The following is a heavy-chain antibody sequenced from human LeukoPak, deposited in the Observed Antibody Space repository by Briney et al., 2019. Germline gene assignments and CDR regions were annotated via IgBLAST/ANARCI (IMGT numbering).Heavy chain of an antibody. D-gene: IGHD2-21*02. CDR1: GFTFNSHA. CDR3: AKGHYPDGDWVGDCYYSY. V-gene: IGHV3-23*01. Sequence: GGSLRLSCAASGFTFNSHAMTWVRQAPGKGLEWVSGISARGGSTYYADSVKGRFTISRDNYKNTLYLQINSLRAEDTAVYYCAKGHYPDGDWVGDCYYSYWGQGSLVTVSS. J-gene: IGHJ4*02. CDR2: ISARGGST.